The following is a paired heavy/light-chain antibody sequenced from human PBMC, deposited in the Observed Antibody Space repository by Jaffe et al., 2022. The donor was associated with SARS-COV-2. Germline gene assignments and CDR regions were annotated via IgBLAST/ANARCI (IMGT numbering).Heavy chain of an antibody. D-gene: IGHD3-10*01. V-gene: IGHV3-7*01. CDR3: ARPLFEGSGSYNFDY. J-gene: IGHJ4*02. CDR2: IKQDGSEE. Sequence: EVQLVESEGGLVQPGGSLRLSCVASGFAFSSYWMSWVRQAPGKGLEWVANIKQDGSEEYYVDSVKGRFTISRNNAKNSLYLQMNSLTADDTGLYYCARPLFEGSGSYNFDYWGRGTLVTVSS. CDR1: GFAFSSYW.
Light chain of an antibody. V-gene: IGKV3-11*01. CDR2: DAS. Sequence: EIVLTQSPAILSLSPGERATLSCRASQNINNYLAWYQQKPGQAPRLLIYDASNRATGIPARFSGSGSGTDFTLTISILEPEDSAVYYCQQRSNWPPLTFGGGTKVEIK. J-gene: IGKJ4*01. CDR3: QQRSNWPPLT. CDR1: QNINNY.